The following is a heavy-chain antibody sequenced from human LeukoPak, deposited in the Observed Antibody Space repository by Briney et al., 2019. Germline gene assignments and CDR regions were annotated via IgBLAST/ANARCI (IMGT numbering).Heavy chain of an antibody. CDR1: GFNFGTFW. V-gene: IGHV3-7*01. Sequence: GGALRLSCAASGFNFGTFWMSWVRQAPGRGLEWVGKINQDGSVRDYMDSVKGRFTISRDNANNFLHLQMNSLRADDAAVYYCARDQNFSDSTGEGLFHEWGEGTLVTVSS. D-gene: IGHD3-22*01. CDR2: INQDGSVR. CDR3: ARDQNFSDSTGEGLFHE. J-gene: IGHJ1*01.